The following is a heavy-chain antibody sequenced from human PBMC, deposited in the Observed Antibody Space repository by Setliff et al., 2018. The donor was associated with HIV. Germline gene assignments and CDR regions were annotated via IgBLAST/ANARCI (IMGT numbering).Heavy chain of an antibody. CDR3: ARDFALTGLRLGRYSLQSHASIDY. D-gene: IGHD3-10*01. CDR1: GYSFSDYY. CDR2: ISPKTGGT. V-gene: IGHV1-2*02. Sequence: ASVKVSCKSSGYSFSDYYMYWVRQAPGQGLEWMGWISPKTGGTNYAQKFQGRVAMTRDTSINTVYMELSRLTSDDTSIYNCARDFALTGLRLGRYSLQSHASIDYWGQGTPVTVSS. J-gene: IGHJ4*02.